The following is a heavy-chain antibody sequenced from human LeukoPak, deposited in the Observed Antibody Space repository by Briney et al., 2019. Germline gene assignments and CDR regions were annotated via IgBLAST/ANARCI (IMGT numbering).Heavy chain of an antibody. CDR1: GFIFDYYA. D-gene: IGHD6-19*01. CDR2: INDRGGST. Sequence: PGGSLRLSCAASGFIFDYYAMSWVRQAPGKGLEWVSTINDRGGSTYYADSVKGRFTISRDNSKNTLYLQMNSLRAEDTAVYYCAHGWYFDYWGQGTLVTVSS. V-gene: IGHV3-23*01. J-gene: IGHJ4*02. CDR3: AHGWYFDY.